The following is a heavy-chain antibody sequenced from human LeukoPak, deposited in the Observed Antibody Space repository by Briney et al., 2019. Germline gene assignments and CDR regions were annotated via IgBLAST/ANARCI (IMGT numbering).Heavy chain of an antibody. CDR1: GGSISSSSYY. CDR3: ARDLVEAASWFDP. CDR2: IYYSGST. V-gene: IGHV4-39*07. Sequence: SETLSLTCTVSGGSISSSSYYWGWIRQPPGKGLEWIGSIYYSGSTYYNPSLKSRVTISVDTSKNQFSLKLSSVTAADTAVYYCARDLVEAASWFDPWGQGTLVTVSS. D-gene: IGHD2-15*01. J-gene: IGHJ5*02.